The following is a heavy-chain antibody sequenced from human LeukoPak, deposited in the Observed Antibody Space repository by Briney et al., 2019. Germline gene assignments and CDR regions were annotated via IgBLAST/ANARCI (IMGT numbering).Heavy chain of an antibody. CDR3: AREMGGYPFDY. CDR1: GFTFSSYG. D-gene: IGHD5-12*01. Sequence: GGSLRLSCAASGFTFSSYGMSWVRQAPGKGLEWVSYISISGITIYYADSVKGRFTISRDNAKNSLYLQKNSLRAEDTAVYYCAREMGGYPFDYWGQGTLVTVSS. J-gene: IGHJ4*02. V-gene: IGHV3-48*04. CDR2: ISISGITI.